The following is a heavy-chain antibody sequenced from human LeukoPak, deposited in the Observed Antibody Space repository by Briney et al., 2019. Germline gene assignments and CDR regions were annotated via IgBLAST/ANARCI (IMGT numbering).Heavy chain of an antibody. CDR2: IKQDGSEK. V-gene: IGHV3-7*01. CDR1: GFTFSGFW. J-gene: IGHJ4*02. D-gene: IGHD5-24*01. Sequence: PGGSLRLSCAASGFTFSGFWLRWVRKAPGKGLEWLANIKQDGSEKYYVDSVKGRFTISRDNAKNSLYLQMNSLRAEDTAVYYCARLRDGHFDYWGQGTLVTVSS. CDR3: ARLRDGHFDY.